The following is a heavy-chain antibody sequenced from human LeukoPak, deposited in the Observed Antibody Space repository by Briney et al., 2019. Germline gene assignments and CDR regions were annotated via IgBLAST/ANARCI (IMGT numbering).Heavy chain of an antibody. D-gene: IGHD5-18*01. Sequence: GGSLRLSCAASGFTFSSYGMHWVRQAPGKGLEWVAFIRYDGSNKYYADSVKGRFTISRDNSKNTLYLQMNSLRAEDTAVYYCAKGSGYRYGYYFDYWGQGTLVTVSS. CDR3: AKGSGYRYGYYFDY. CDR2: IRYDGSNK. V-gene: IGHV3-30*02. J-gene: IGHJ4*02. CDR1: GFTFSSYG.